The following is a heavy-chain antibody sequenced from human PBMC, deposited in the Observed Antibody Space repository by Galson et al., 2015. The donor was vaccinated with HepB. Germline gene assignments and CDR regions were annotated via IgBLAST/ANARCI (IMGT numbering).Heavy chain of an antibody. CDR2: INPDSGGT. J-gene: IGHJ6*02. D-gene: IGHD6-13*01. V-gene: IGHV1-2*04. CDR1: GYTFTGYY. Sequence: SVKVSCKASGYTFTGYYMHWVRQAPGQGLEWMGWINPDSGGTNYAQKFQGWVTMTRDTSISTAYMELSRLRSDDTAVYYCARMRGAAARDYYYGMDVWGQGTTVTVSS. CDR3: ARMRGAAARDYYYGMDV.